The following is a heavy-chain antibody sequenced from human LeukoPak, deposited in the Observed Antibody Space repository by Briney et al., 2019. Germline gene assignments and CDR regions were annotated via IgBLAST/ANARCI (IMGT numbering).Heavy chain of an antibody. CDR3: ASFNWNDAAGAFDI. CDR1: VYTFTSYG. J-gene: IGHJ3*02. V-gene: IGHV1-18*01. D-gene: IGHD1-20*01. CDR2: ISAYNGNT. Sequence: ASVKVSCKASVYTFTSYGISWVRQAPGQGLEWMGWISAYNGNTNYAQKLQGRVTMTTDTSTSTAYRELRSLRSDDTAVYYCASFNWNDAAGAFDIWGQGTMVTVSS.